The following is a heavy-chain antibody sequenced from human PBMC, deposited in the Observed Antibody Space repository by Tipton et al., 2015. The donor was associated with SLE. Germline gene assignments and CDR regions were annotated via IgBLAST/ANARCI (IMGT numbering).Heavy chain of an antibody. V-gene: IGHV4-59*12. J-gene: IGHJ4*02. D-gene: IGHD3-10*01. CDR1: GGSISSYY. CDR2: IYYSGST. CDR3: ATFFTLVRGVIPFDY. Sequence: TLSLTCTVSGGSISSYYWSWIRQPPGKGLEWIGYIYYSGSTNYNPSLKSRVTISVDTSKNQFSLKLTSVTAADTAVCYCATFFTLVRGVIPFDYWGQGTLVTVSS.